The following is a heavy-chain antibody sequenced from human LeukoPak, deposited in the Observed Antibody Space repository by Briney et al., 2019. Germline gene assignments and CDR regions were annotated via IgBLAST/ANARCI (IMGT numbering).Heavy chain of an antibody. J-gene: IGHJ6*02. CDR1: GGSVSGYY. V-gene: IGHV4-59*02. D-gene: IGHD2-15*01. CDR3: ARGHCSGGSCYLMWYYYYGMDV. CDR2: VYYSGST. Sequence: SETLSLTCVVSGGSVSGYYWGWIRQPPGRGLEWIGYVYYSGSTYYNPSLKSRVTISVDTSKNQFSLKLSSVTAADTAVYYCARGHCSGGSCYLMWYYYYGMDVWGQGTTVTVSS.